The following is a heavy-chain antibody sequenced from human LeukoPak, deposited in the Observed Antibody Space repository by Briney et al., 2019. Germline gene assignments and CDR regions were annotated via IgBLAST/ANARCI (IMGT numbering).Heavy chain of an antibody. J-gene: IGHJ4*02. V-gene: IGHV3-74*01. Sequence: SGRSLRLSRAASGFTVSSNYISWVRQAPGKGLVWVSRINSDGSITTYADSVKGRFTISRDNAKNTLYLQMNSLRAEDTAVYFCARGVTGATLFDYWGQGTLVTVSS. CDR1: GFTVSSNY. CDR3: ARGVTGATLFDY. CDR2: INSDGSIT. D-gene: IGHD1-14*01.